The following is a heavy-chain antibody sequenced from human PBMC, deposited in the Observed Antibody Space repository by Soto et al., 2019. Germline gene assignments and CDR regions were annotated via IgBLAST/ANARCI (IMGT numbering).Heavy chain of an antibody. Sequence: SENLSLTCGDSGFAISNNNWWTWVRQPPGQGLEWVGDIYHTGITNYSPSLKSRVTISVDNSKDQFSLRLTSVTAADTAVYYCARFSSSGLYYYFGMDVWGQGTTVTV. CDR1: GFAISNNNW. J-gene: IGHJ6*01. V-gene: IGHV4-4*02. CDR2: IYHTGIT. CDR3: ARFSSSGLYYYFGMDV. D-gene: IGHD6-13*01.